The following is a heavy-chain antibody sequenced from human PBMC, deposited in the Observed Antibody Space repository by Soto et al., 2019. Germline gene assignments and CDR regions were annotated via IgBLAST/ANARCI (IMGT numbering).Heavy chain of an antibody. CDR1: GGSFSGYY. CDR2: INHSGST. J-gene: IGHJ3*01. V-gene: IGHV4-34*01. CDR3: DRRRDKPEQWLDALDL. D-gene: IGHD6-19*01. Sequence: SETLSLTCAVYGGSFSGYYWSWIRQPPGKGLEWIGEINHSGSTNYNPSLKSRVTISVDTSKNQFSLKLSSVTAAETAVYYCDRRRDKPEQWLDALDLWGPGTMVTVSS.